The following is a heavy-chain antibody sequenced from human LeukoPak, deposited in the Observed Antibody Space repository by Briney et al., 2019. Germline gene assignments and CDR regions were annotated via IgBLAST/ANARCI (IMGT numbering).Heavy chain of an antibody. CDR2: IYYSGST. CDR1: GGSISSSSYY. V-gene: IGHV4-39*01. CDR3: ARTGHIDY. Sequence: SETLSLTCTVSGGSISSSSYYWGWIRQPPGKGLGWIGSIYYSGSTYYNPSLKSRVTISVDTSKNQFSLKLSSVTAADTAVYYCARTGHIDYWGQGTLVTVSS. D-gene: IGHD1-1*01. J-gene: IGHJ4*02.